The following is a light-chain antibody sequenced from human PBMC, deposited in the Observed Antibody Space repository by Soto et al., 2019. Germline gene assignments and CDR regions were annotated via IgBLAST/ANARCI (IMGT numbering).Light chain of an antibody. CDR2: GAS. Sequence: IVLSQYTGTLSSSPGEGATLSCRASESVASSYLAWYQQIPGQAPRLLTYGASSRATGIPDRFSGSGSGTDFTLTITRLQPEDFAVYYCQQYGRSPWRSGQGTNVDIK. CDR1: ESVASSY. J-gene: IGKJ1*01. CDR3: QQYGRSPWR. V-gene: IGKV3-20*01.